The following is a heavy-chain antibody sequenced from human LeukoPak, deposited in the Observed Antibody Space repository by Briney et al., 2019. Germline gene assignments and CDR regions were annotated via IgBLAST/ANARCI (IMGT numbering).Heavy chain of an antibody. CDR1: GHTFTGYY. CDR3: ARGQLSSTIDY. D-gene: IGHD3-16*02. V-gene: IGHV1-2*06. Sequence: ASVKVSCKASGHTFTGYYMHWVRQAPGQGLEWIGRINPNSGGTNYAQKFQGRVTMTRDTSISTAYMELSRLRSDDTAVYYCARGQLSSTIDYWGQGTLVTVSS. J-gene: IGHJ4*02. CDR2: INPNSGGT.